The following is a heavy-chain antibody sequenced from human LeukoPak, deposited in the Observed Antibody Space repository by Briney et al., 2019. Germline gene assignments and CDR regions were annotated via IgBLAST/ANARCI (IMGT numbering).Heavy chain of an antibody. CDR3: ARDYDILTGYFRGGFDY. J-gene: IGHJ4*02. CDR2: INSDGSST. D-gene: IGHD3-9*01. Sequence: GGSLRLSCAASGLTVSSYWMHWVRQALGKGLVWVSRINSDGSSTSYADSVKGRFTISRDNSKNTLYLQMNSLRAEDTAVYYCARDYDILTGYFRGGFDYWGQGTLVTVSS. CDR1: GLTVSSYW. V-gene: IGHV3-74*01.